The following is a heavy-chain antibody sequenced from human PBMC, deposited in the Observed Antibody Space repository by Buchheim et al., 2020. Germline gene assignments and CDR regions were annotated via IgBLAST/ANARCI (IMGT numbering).Heavy chain of an antibody. D-gene: IGHD1-26*01. CDR2: IWYDGSNK. CDR1: GFTFSSYG. CDR3: AREGSGSYAGYGMDV. V-gene: IGHV3-33*01. J-gene: IGHJ6*02. Sequence: QVQLVESGGGVVQPGRSLRLSCAASGFTFSSYGMHWVRQAPGKGLEWVAVIWYDGSNKYYADSVKGRFTISRDNSKNTLYLQMNSQRAEDTAVYYCAREGSGSYAGYGMDVWGQGTT.